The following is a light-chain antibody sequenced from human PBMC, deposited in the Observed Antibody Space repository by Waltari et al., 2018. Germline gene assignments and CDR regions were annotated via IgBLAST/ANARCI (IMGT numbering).Light chain of an antibody. J-gene: IGKJ1*01. Sequence: EIVMTQSPATLSVSPGERATLSCRASQSVSSNLAWYQQKPGQAPRLLIYGSSTRATGSPARVSSSGSGTQLTLTISSLQSEDFAVYYGQQYNNWPWTFGQGTKVEIK. CDR3: QQYNNWPWT. CDR1: QSVSSN. CDR2: GSS. V-gene: IGKV3-15*01.